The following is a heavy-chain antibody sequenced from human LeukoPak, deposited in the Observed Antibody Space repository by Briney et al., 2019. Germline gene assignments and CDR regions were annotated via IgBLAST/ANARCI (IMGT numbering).Heavy chain of an antibody. J-gene: IGHJ5*02. CDR1: GGSLSGQY. Sequence: SETLSLTCTVSGGSLSGQYWTWIRQPPGKGLEWIGYIYYSGSTNYNPSLKSRVSISLDTSKNQFSLKLSSVTAADTAVYYCARDGVADNYVWGNWFDPWGQGTLVTVSS. CDR3: ARDGVADNYVWGNWFDP. V-gene: IGHV4-59*11. D-gene: IGHD3-16*01. CDR2: IYYSGST.